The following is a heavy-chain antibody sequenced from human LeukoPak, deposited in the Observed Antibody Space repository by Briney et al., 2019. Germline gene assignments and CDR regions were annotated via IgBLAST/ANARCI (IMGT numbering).Heavy chain of an antibody. CDR2: ISGSGGST. D-gene: IGHD3-22*01. CDR1: GFTFSSYA. J-gene: IGHJ4*02. Sequence: GGPLRLSCAASGFTFSSYAMSWVRQAPGKGLEWVSAISGSGGSTYYADSVKGRFTISRDNSKNTLYLQMNSLRAEDTAVYYCAKRYSSGYYKNFDYWGQGTLVTVSS. CDR3: AKRYSSGYYKNFDY. V-gene: IGHV3-23*01.